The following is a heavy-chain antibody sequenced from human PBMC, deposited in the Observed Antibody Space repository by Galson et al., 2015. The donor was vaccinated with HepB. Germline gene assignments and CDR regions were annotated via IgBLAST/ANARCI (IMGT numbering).Heavy chain of an antibody. CDR1: GFTFSSYA. Sequence: SLRLSCAASGFTFSSYAMHWVRQAPGKGLEWVAVISYDGSNKYYADSVKGRFTISRDNSKNTLYLQMNSLRAEDTAVYYCARADDYYDSSGYYYPGYWGQGTLVTVSS. D-gene: IGHD3-22*01. V-gene: IGHV3-30*04. CDR2: ISYDGSNK. CDR3: ARADDYYDSSGYYYPGY. J-gene: IGHJ4*02.